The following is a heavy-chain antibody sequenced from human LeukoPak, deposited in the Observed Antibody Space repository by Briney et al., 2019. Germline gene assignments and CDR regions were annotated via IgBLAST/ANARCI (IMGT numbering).Heavy chain of an antibody. V-gene: IGHV4-39*07. D-gene: IGHD1-1*01. CDR3: ARWGSTVSTFDH. J-gene: IGHJ4*02. CDR1: GGSISSSSYY. CDR2: IYYSGST. Sequence: PSETLSLTCTVSGGSISSSSYYWGWIRQPPGKGLEWIGSIYYSGSTYYNPSLKSRVTISVDTSKNQFSVKLSSVTAADTAVYYCARWGSTVSTFDHWGQGTLVTVSS.